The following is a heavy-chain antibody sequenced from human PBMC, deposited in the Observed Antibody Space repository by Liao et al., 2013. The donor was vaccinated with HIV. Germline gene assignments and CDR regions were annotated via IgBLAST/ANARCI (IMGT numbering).Heavy chain of an antibody. CDR2: IYNSGST. V-gene: IGHV4-61*02. CDR1: GGSISSASYY. CDR3: ARAMTISGYSLH. Sequence: QVQLQESGPGVVKPSQTLSLTCTVSGGSISSASYYWSWIRQPAGKGLEWIGRIYNSGSTNYNPSLKSRVAISIDMSKNQFSLELSSVTAADTAVYYCARAMTISGYSLHWGQGTLGHRL. J-gene: IGHJ4*02. D-gene: IGHD3-9*01.